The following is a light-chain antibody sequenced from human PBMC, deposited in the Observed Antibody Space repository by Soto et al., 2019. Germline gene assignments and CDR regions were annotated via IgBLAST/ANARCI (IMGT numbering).Light chain of an antibody. J-gene: IGKJ2*01. V-gene: IGKV3-20*01. CDR2: GAS. CDR1: QRISSRY. CDR3: QRYGSSPPFT. Sequence: ESVLTQAPGTLSLSPGERATLSCRASQRISSRYLAWYQQKPGQAPRLLISGASTRATGIPDRFSGSGSGTDFTLTISRLEPEDFAVYLCQRYGSSPPFTFGQGTKVDIK.